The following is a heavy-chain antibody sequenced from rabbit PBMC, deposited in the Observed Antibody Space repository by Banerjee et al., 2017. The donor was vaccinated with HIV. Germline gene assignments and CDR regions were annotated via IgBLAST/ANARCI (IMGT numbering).Heavy chain of an antibody. CDR1: GLDFSSYS. D-gene: IGHD7-1*01. CDR2: IDPVFGAT. CDR3: VRETETYAGYAGYGYYFDL. Sequence: QLVESGGGLVQPGGSLKLSCKASGLDFSSYSMNWVRQAPGKGLEWIGSIDPVFGATSSAGWVNGRFTISSHNAQNTLYLHLNSLTAADTATYFCVRETETYAGYAGYGYYFDLWGPGTLVTVS. V-gene: IGHV1S7*01. J-gene: IGHJ4*01.